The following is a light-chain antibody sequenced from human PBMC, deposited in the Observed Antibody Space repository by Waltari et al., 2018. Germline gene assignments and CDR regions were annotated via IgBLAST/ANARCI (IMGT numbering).Light chain of an antibody. Sequence: DIQMTQSPSSLSASVGDRVTITCQASQDITNYLNWYQQKPGKAPKLLIYDASNLETGVPSRCSGSGSRTDFTFTISSLQPEDVATYYCQQYDNLPLTFGGGTKVEIK. CDR2: DAS. CDR3: QQYDNLPLT. J-gene: IGKJ4*01. CDR1: QDITNY. V-gene: IGKV1-33*01.